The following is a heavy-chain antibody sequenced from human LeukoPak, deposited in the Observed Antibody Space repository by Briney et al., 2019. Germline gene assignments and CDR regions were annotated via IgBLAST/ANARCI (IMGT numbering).Heavy chain of an antibody. J-gene: IGHJ4*02. CDR1: GFTFSSYE. CDR2: ISSSGSTI. D-gene: IGHD1-1*01. Sequence: GGSLRLSCAASGFTFSSYEMNWVRQAPGKGLEWVSYISSSGSTIYYADSVKGRFTISRDNAKNSLYLQMNSLRAEDTAVYYCARGLEPAGGYFDYWGQGTLVTVSS. V-gene: IGHV3-48*03. CDR3: ARGLEPAGGYFDY.